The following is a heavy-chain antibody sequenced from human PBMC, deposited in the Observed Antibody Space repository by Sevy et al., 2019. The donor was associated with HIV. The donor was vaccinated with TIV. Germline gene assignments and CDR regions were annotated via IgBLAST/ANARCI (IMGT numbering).Heavy chain of an antibody. V-gene: IGHV3-7*01. CDR3: ARCYDYVWGSYRWDHYYYYGMDV. CDR2: IKQDGSEK. D-gene: IGHD3-16*02. Sequence: GGSLRLSCAASGFTFSSYWMSWVRQAPGKGLEWVANIKQDGSEKYYVDSVKGRFTISRDNAKNSLYLQMNSLRAEDTAVYYCARCYDYVWGSYRWDHYYYYGMDVWVQGTTVTVSS. J-gene: IGHJ6*02. CDR1: GFTFSSYW.